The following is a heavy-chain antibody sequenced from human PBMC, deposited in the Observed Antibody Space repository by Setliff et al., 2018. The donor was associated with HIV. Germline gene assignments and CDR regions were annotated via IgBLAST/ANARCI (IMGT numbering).Heavy chain of an antibody. CDR1: GGSISSDY. CDR2: AHYTERT. D-gene: IGHD1-20*01. J-gene: IGHJ5*02. Sequence: SCSVSGGSISSDYWSWIRQPPGKGLEWIGYAHYTERTNYNPSLKSRVTISVDTSKNQFTLNLNSVTAADTAVYYCATGRRYGLFNPWGQGTLVTV. V-gene: IGHV4-59*01. CDR3: ATGRRYGLFNP.